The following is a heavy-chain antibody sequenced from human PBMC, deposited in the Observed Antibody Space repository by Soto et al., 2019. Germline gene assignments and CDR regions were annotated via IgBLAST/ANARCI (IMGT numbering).Heavy chain of an antibody. Sequence: GGSLRLSCAASGFTFSNYWMTWVRQAPGKGLEWVANIKEDGSEKYYVDSVKGRFTIPRDNPKNSLYLQMNSLRADDTAVYYCARPLYGSGSVWFDPWGQGTLVTVSS. CDR2: IKEDGSEK. J-gene: IGHJ5*02. V-gene: IGHV3-7*03. D-gene: IGHD3-10*01. CDR3: ARPLYGSGSVWFDP. CDR1: GFTFSNYW.